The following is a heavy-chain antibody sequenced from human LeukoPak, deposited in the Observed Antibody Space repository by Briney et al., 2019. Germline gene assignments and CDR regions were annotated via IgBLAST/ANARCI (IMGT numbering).Heavy chain of an antibody. D-gene: IGHD6-19*01. CDR3: ARHFTAGSIDH. CDR2: ISRDGSIK. CDR1: TFILSSYD. J-gene: IGHJ4*02. Sequence: GGSLRLSCAASTFILSSYDMHWVRQPPGKGLEWLAVISRDGSIKYHADSVRGRFTISRDNSHNTLFLQMISLIVEDTAVYHCARHFTAGSIDHWGQGNLVTVSS. V-gene: IGHV3-30*04.